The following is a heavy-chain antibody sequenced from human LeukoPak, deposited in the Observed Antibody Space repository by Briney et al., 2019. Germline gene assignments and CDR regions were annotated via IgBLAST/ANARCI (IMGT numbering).Heavy chain of an antibody. D-gene: IGHD1-26*01. CDR1: GYTFTGYY. V-gene: IGHV1-2*02. CDR3: ARDVSGSYGVPY. Sequence: GASVKVSCKASGYTFTGYYMHWVRQAPGQGLEWMGWINPNSGGTNYAQKFQGRVTMTRDTPISTAYMELSRLRSDDTAVYYCARDVSGSYGVPYWGQGTLVTVSS. CDR2: INPNSGGT. J-gene: IGHJ4*02.